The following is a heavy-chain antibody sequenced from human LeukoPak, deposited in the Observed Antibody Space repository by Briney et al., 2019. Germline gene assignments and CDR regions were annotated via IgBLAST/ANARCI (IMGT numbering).Heavy chain of an antibody. J-gene: IGHJ4*02. CDR2: INTDGSST. CDR3: AMGSPDEPLDY. CDR1: GFTFSSYW. Sequence: GGSLRLSCAASGFTFSSYWMHWVRQAPGKGLVWVSRINTDGSSTSYADSVKGRLTISRDNAKNTLYLQMNSLRAEDTAVYYCAMGSPDEPLDYWGQGTLVTVSS. D-gene: IGHD1-26*01. V-gene: IGHV3-74*01.